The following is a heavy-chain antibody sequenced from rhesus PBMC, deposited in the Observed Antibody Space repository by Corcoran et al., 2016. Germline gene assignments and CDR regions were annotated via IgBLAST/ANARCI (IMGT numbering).Heavy chain of an antibody. D-gene: IGHD1-26*01. CDR2: ISYDGRKK. CDR3: ARKNNWNYWESYGLDS. J-gene: IGHJ6*01. Sequence: EVQLVESGGGLVQPGGSLRLSCAASGFTFSSYGMHWVRQAPGKGLEWVAVISYDGRKKYYASSVKDRFTISRDNSKNMLYLQMNNLKLEDTAVYYCARKNNWNYWESYGLDSWGQGVVVTVSS. V-gene: IGHV3-54*02. CDR1: GFTFSSYG.